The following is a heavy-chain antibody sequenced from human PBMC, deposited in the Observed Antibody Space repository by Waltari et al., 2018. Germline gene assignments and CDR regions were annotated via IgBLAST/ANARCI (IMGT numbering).Heavy chain of an antibody. CDR1: AFTFSTYC. V-gene: IGHV3-7*01. CDR3: ARAATCGGDCYKGY. D-gene: IGHD2-21*01. J-gene: IGHJ4*02. Sequence: EVQLVESGGGLVQPGGSLILSCAASAFTFSTYCMSWVRQAPGKGLEWVANIKKDGSEKYYVDSVKGRFTISRDNAKNSLYLQMNSLRAEDEAVYYCARAATCGGDCYKGYWGQGTLVTVSS. CDR2: IKKDGSEK.